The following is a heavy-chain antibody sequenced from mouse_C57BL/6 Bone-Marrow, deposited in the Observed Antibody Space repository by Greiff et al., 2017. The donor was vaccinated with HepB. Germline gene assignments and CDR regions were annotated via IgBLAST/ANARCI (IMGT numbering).Heavy chain of an antibody. CDR1: GFTFSDYY. V-gene: IGHV5-16*01. CDR3: ARGDYGSSYPYFDY. Sequence: EVKLVDSEGGLVQPGSSMKLSCTASGFTFSDYYMAWVRQVPEKGLEWVANINYDGSSTYYLDSLKSRFIISRDNAKNILYLQMSSLKSEDTATYYCARGDYGSSYPYFDYWGQGTTLTVSS. J-gene: IGHJ2*01. CDR2: INYDGSST. D-gene: IGHD1-1*01.